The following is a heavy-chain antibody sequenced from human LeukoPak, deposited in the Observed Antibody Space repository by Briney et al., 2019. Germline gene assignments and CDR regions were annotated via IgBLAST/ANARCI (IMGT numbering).Heavy chain of an antibody. V-gene: IGHV3-33*06. Sequence: GGSLRLSCAAFGFTFSSYGMHWLRQAPGKGLEWVAVIWYDGSNKYYADSVKGRFTISRDNSKNTLYLQMNSLRADDPAVYYSAKDYSILMVRGVYDYWGQGTLVTVSS. D-gene: IGHD3-10*01. CDR3: AKDYSILMVRGVYDY. J-gene: IGHJ4*01. CDR1: GFTFSSYG. CDR2: IWYDGSNK.